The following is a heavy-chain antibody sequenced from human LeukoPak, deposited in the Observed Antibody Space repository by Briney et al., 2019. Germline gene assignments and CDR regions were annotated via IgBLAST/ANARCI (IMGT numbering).Heavy chain of an antibody. J-gene: IGHJ6*02. Sequence: SSQTLSLTCAVSGGSISSGGYSWSWIRQPPGKGLEWIGYIYHSGSTYYNPSLKSRVTISVDTSKNQFSLKLSSVTAADTAVYYCARALLGYCSSTSCHRRYYYGMDVWGQGTTVTVSS. CDR1: GGSISSGGYS. CDR2: IYHSGST. V-gene: IGHV4-30-2*01. CDR3: ARALLGYCSSTSCHRRYYYGMDV. D-gene: IGHD2-2*01.